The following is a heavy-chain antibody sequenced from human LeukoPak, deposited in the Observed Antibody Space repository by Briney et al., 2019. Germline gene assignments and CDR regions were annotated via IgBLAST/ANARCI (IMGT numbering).Heavy chain of an antibody. D-gene: IGHD6-19*01. CDR3: ASPGYSSGWLDY. Sequence: SETLSLTCTVSGGSISSSSYYWGWIRQPPGKGLEWIGSIYYSGSTYYNPSLKSRVTISVGTSKNQFSLKLSSVTAADTAVYYCASPGYSSGWLDYWGQGTLVTVSS. V-gene: IGHV4-39*01. CDR1: GGSISSSSYY. J-gene: IGHJ4*02. CDR2: IYYSGST.